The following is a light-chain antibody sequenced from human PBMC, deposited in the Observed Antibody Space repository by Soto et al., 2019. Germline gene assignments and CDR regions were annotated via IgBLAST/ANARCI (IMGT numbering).Light chain of an antibody. J-gene: IGKJ1*01. CDR1: QGISNS. CDR3: QKYDRAPT. V-gene: IGKV1-27*01. Sequence: DIQMTQSPSSLSASVGDRVTITCRASQGISNSLAWYQQKPGKVPKVLISAASTLQSGVPSRFSGSVSGTEFTLTISSLQTEDVATYYCQKYDRAPTFGQGTKVEI. CDR2: AAS.